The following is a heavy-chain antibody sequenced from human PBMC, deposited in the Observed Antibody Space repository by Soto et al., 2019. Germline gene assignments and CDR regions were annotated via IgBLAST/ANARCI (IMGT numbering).Heavy chain of an antibody. J-gene: IGHJ6*02. CDR3: ARHQELATIMPYGLDV. D-gene: IGHD5-12*01. Sequence: PSETLSLTCTVSGGSISSYYWSWIRQPPGKGLEWIGYIYYSGSTNYNPSLKSRVTISVDTSKNQFSLKLSSVTAADTAVYYCARHQELATIMPYGLDVWGQGTTVTVSS. CDR1: GGSISSYY. CDR2: IYYSGST. V-gene: IGHV4-59*08.